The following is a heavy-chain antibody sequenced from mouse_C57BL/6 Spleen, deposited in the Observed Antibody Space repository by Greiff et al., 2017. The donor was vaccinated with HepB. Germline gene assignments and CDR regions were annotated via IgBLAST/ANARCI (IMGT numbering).Heavy chain of an antibody. V-gene: IGHV5-9-1*02. CDR3: TRDEGGDGVYFDY. CDR1: GFTFSSYA. CDR2: ISSGGDYI. D-gene: IGHD3-3*01. Sequence: EVMLVESGEGLVKPGGSLKLSCAASGFTFSSYAMSWVRQTPEKRLEWVAYISSGGDYIYYADTVKGRFTISRDNARNTLYLQMSSLKSEDTAMYYCTRDEGGDGVYFDYWGQGTTLTVSS. J-gene: IGHJ2*01.